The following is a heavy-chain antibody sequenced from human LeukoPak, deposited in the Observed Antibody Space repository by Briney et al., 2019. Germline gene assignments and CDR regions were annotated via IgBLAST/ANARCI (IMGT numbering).Heavy chain of an antibody. Sequence: PGRSLRLSCVASGFIFSSYAMHWVRQAPGKGLEWVAVISYDGSNKYYADSVKGRFTISRDNSKNTLYLQMNSLRAEDTAVYYCARGAPDYDSSGYYYVWGQGTLVTVSS. CDR3: ARGAPDYDSSGYYYV. J-gene: IGHJ4*02. V-gene: IGHV3-30*04. CDR1: GFIFSSYA. D-gene: IGHD3-22*01. CDR2: ISYDGSNK.